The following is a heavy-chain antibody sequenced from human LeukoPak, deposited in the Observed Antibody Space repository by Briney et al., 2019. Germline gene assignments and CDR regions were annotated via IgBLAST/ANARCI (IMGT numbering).Heavy chain of an antibody. D-gene: IGHD3-10*01. CDR3: AREVSYGSGRRFDL. CDR2: ISSVGRLI. V-gene: IGHV3-48*01. CDR1: EFTLSDYS. Sequence: PGGSLRLSCAASEFTLSDYSMTWVSQAPGEGLEWLSYISSVGRLIYYADSGEGRFTLSRDNARNSLPIQMNGLRAEDTAVYYCAREVSYGSGRRFDLWGQGTLVTVSS. J-gene: IGHJ4*02.